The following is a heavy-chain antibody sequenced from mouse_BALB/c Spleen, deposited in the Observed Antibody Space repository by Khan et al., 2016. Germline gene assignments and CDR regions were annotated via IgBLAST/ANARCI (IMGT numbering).Heavy chain of an antibody. J-gene: IGHJ4*01. D-gene: IGHD2-1*01. V-gene: IGHV14-3*02. CDR2: IDPANGNP. Sequence: VQLQQSGPDLVKPGASVKLSCTGSGFNIRDTYMHWVKQRPEQGLEWIGRIDPANGNPKYDPKFQGKATITADTSSKTAYLQLSSLTSEDTAVYYCEGNYVGYYAMDYGGQGTSVTVSS. CDR1: GFNIRDTY. CDR3: EGNYVGYYAMDY.